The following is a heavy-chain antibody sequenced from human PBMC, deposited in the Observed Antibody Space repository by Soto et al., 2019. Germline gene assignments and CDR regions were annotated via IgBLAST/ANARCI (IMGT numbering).Heavy chain of an antibody. D-gene: IGHD2-2*01. CDR3: RGEYQLLVGTDY. CDR1: GFTFSDYY. Sequence: GSLRLYCAASGFTFSDYYMSWIRQAPGKGLEWVSYISSISSYTNYADSVKGRFTISRDNAKNSLYLQMNSLRAEDTAVYYCRGEYQLLVGTDYWGQGTLVTVSS. J-gene: IGHJ4*02. V-gene: IGHV3-11*06. CDR2: ISSISSYT.